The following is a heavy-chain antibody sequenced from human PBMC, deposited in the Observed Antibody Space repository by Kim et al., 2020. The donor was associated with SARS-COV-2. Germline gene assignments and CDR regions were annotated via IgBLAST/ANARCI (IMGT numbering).Heavy chain of an antibody. J-gene: IGHJ4*02. CDR1: GFTFSSYG. CDR2: ISYDGSKN. V-gene: IGHV3-30*18. Sequence: GGSLRLSCAASGFTFSSYGMHWVRQAPGKGLEWVAVISYDGSKNYYADSVKGRFTISRDNSKNTLYLQMNSLRVEDTAVYYCANDGVAYFDYWGQGTLVTVSS. D-gene: IGHD2-15*01. CDR3: ANDGVAYFDY.